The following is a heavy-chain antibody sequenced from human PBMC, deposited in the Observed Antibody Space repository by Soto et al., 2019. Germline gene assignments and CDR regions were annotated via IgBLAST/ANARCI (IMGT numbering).Heavy chain of an antibody. CDR2: IYYSGST. CDR3: AATRVTMALGWFGP. J-gene: IGHJ5*02. CDR1: GGSISSGGYY. Sequence: SETLSLTCTVSGGSISSGGYYWSWIRHPPGKGLEWIEYIYYSGSTYYNPSLKSRVTISVDTSKNQFSLKLSSVTAADRAVYYCAATRVTMALGWFGPWGQGTLLTVSS. V-gene: IGHV4-30-4*01. D-gene: IGHD3-10*01.